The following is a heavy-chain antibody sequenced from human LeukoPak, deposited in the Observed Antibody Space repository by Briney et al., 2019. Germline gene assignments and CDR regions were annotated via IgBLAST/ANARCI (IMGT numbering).Heavy chain of an antibody. J-gene: IGHJ6*04. CDR2: ISSSGSTI. CDR3: ARDGCSSTSCYVYYYYYGMDV. V-gene: IGHV3-48*03. Sequence: GGSLRLSCAASGLTFSSYEMNWVRQAPGKGLEWVSYISSSGSTIYYADSVKGRFTISRDNAKNSLYLQMNSLRAEDTAVYYGARDGCSSTSCYVYYYYYGMDVWGKGTTVTVSS. D-gene: IGHD2-2*01. CDR1: GLTFSSYE.